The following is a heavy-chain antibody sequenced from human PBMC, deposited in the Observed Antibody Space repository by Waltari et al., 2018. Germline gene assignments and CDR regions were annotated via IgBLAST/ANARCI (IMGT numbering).Heavy chain of an antibody. V-gene: IGHV1-2*06. CDR1: GYTFTGYY. CDR2: INPNSCGT. D-gene: IGHD3-22*01. J-gene: IGHJ4*02. CDR3: ARVLYDSSGYYYNRGVGFFDY. Sequence: QVQLVQSGAEVKKPGASVKVSCKASGYTFTGYYMHWVRQAPGPGLEWMGRINPNSCGTNYAQKVQGRVTMTRDTSISTAYMELSRLRSDDTAVYYCARVLYDSSGYYYNRGVGFFDYWGQGTLVTVSS.